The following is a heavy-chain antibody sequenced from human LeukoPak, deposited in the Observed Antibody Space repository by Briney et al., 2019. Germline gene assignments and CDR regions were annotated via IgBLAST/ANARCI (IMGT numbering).Heavy chain of an antibody. CDR1: GGSINSYW. Sequence: SGTLSLNCSVSGGSINSYWWSWIRRPAGKGLEVIGRIYTTGRTNYNPSLKSRVSMSVDTSKNKFSLELRSVTAADTAVYFCARAGYTISSYRFDYWGQGALVTVSS. CDR2: IYTTGRT. V-gene: IGHV4-4*07. D-gene: IGHD3-16*02. J-gene: IGHJ4*02. CDR3: ARAGYTISSYRFDY.